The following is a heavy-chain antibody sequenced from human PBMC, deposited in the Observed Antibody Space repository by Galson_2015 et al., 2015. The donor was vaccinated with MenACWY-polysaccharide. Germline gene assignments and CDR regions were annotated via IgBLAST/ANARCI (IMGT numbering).Heavy chain of an antibody. D-gene: IGHD3-10*01. CDR1: GFTFSNYW. V-gene: IGHV3-7*03. CDR2: IKQDGSEK. J-gene: IGHJ4*02. Sequence: SLRLSCAASGFTFSNYWMSRVRQAPGKGLEWVANIKQDGSEKYYVDSVKGRFTISRDNAKTSLYLQMNSLRAEDTAMYYCASQTWTGYFDYWGQGSLVTVSS. CDR3: ASQTWTGYFDY.